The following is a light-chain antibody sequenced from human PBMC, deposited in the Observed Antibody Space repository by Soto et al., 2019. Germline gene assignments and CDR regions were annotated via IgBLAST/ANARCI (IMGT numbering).Light chain of an antibody. CDR2: EVN. J-gene: IGLJ1*01. V-gene: IGLV2-23*02. CDR3: FSYAGAGTFV. Sequence: QSVLTQPASVSGSPGQSVTISCTGTSXDIGNYNLVSWFQQHPGKAPKLFIYEVNRRPSGVSDRLSGSKSANTASLTISGLQAEDEADYYCFSYAGAGTFVFGTGTKVTVL. CDR1: SXDIGNYNL.